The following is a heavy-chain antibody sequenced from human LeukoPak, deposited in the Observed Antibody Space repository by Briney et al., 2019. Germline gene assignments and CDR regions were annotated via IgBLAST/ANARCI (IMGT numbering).Heavy chain of an antibody. J-gene: IGHJ4*02. CDR2: INQDGSEK. CDR1: GFTFSSYW. D-gene: IGHD3-22*01. V-gene: IGHV3-7*01. Sequence: GGSLRLSCRASGFTFSSYWMSWVRQAPGKGLEWVANINQDGSEKHHVDSVEGRFTISRDNAKNSLYLQMNSLRAEDTAVHYCARDEYYYDSSTYYYYFDYWGQGTLVTVSS. CDR3: ARDEYYYDSSTYYYYFDY.